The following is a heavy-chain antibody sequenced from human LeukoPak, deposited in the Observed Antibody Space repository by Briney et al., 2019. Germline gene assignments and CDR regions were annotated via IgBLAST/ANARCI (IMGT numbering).Heavy chain of an antibody. J-gene: IGHJ5*02. CDR2: INHSGST. CDR3: ARVDYGDYWDNWFDP. D-gene: IGHD4-17*01. CDR1: GGSFSGYY. V-gene: IGHV4-34*01. Sequence: SETLSLTCAVYGGSFSGYYWSWIRQPPGKGLEWIGEINHSGSTNYNPSLKSRVTISVDTSKNQFSLKLSSVTAADTAVYYSARVDYGDYWDNWFDPWGQGTLVTVSS.